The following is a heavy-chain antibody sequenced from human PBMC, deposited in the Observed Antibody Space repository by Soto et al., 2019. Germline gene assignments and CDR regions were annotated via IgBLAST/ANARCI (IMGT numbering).Heavy chain of an antibody. D-gene: IGHD2-2*01. CDR1: GGTFSSYA. CDR2: IIPIFGTA. V-gene: IGHV1-69*12. Sequence: QVQMVQSGAEVKKPGSSVKVSCKASGGTFSSYAISWVRQAPGQGLEWMGGIIPIFGTADYAQKFQGRVTITADESTRTAYMGLSSLWSEDTAVYFCASHSSLRGYCISTSFYVYYYGMDVWGQWTTGTVSS. J-gene: IGHJ6*02. CDR3: ASHSSLRGYCISTSFYVYYYGMDV.